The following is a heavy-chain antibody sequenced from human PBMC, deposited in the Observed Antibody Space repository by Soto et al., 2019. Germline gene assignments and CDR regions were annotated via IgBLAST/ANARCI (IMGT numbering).Heavy chain of an antibody. V-gene: IGHV4-39*01. D-gene: IGHD5-18*01. J-gene: IGHJ6*02. CDR1: GGSISSSSYY. CDR3: ARILSGYIYGLVRIEEQADYYGMDV. CDR2: IYYSGST. Sequence: PSETLSLTCTVSGGSISSSSYYWGWIRQPPGKGLEWIGSIYYSGSTYYNPSPKSRVTISVDTSKNQFSLKLSSVTAADTAVYYCARILSGYIYGLVRIEEQADYYGMDVWGQGTTVTVSS.